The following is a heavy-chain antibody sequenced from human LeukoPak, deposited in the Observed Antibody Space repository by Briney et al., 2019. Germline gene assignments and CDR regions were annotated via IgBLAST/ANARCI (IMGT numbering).Heavy chain of an antibody. Sequence: GGSLRLSCAASGFTFSSYSMNWVRQAPGKGLEWVSYLSSSSSTIYYADSVKGRFTISRDNAKSSLYLQMNSLRAEDTAVYYCARAYGSGTYFDFDYWGQGTLVTVSS. V-gene: IGHV3-48*04. CDR1: GFTFSSYS. CDR3: ARAYGSGTYFDFDY. D-gene: IGHD3-10*01. CDR2: LSSSSSTI. J-gene: IGHJ4*02.